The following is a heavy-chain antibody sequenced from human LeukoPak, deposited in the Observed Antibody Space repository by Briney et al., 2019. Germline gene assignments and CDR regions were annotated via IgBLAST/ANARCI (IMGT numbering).Heavy chain of an antibody. J-gene: IGHJ4*02. CDR1: GYTFTSYD. CDR2: ISAYNGNT. CDR3: ARSRSSSSWYVY. Sequence: KPGASVKVSCKASGYTFTSYDINWVRQATGQGLEWMGWISAYNGNTNYAQKLQGRVTMTTDTSTTTAYMELRSLRSDDTAVYYCARSRSSSSWYVYWGQGTLVTVSS. D-gene: IGHD6-13*01. V-gene: IGHV1-18*01.